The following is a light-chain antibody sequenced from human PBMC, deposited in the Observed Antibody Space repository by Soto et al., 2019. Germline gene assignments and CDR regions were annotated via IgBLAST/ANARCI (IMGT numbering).Light chain of an antibody. V-gene: IGKV3-20*01. CDR2: GAS. CDR3: QQYGSSPSWT. Sequence: EIVLTQSPGTLSLSPGERATLSCRASQSVSSSYLAWYQQKPGQAPGLLIYGASSRATGIPDRFSGSGSGTDFTFTISRLEPEDFAVYYCQQYGSSPSWTFGQGTKVDIK. CDR1: QSVSSSY. J-gene: IGKJ1*01.